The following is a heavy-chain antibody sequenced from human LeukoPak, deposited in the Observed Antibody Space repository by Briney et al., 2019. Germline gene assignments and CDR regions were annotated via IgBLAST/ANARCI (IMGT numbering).Heavy chain of an antibody. J-gene: IGHJ4*02. CDR3: AREVESWFGNLLSYFDS. Sequence: KASETLSLTCAVSGGSISTSSYYWGWIRQPPGKGLEWIGSIYYSGSTYYNPSLKSRVTISVDTSKNQFSLKLSSVTAADTAKYYCAREVESWFGNLLSYFDSWGQGIQVIVSS. D-gene: IGHD3-10*01. V-gene: IGHV4-39*02. CDR1: GGSISTSSYY. CDR2: IYYSGST.